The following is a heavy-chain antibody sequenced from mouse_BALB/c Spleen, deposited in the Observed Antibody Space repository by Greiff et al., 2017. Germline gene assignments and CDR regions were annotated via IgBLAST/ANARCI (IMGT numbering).Heavy chain of an antibody. CDR3: ARDSYYGSSYHFAY. J-gene: IGHJ3*01. V-gene: IGHV5-4*02. CDR2: ISDGGSYT. D-gene: IGHD1-1*01. CDR1: GFTFSDYY. Sequence: EVQLVESGGGLVKPGGSLKLSCAASGFTFSDYYMYWVRQTPEKRLEWVATISDGGSYTYYPDSVKGRFTISRDNAKNNLYLQMSSLKSEDTAMYYCARDSYYGSSYHFAYWGQGTLVTVSA.